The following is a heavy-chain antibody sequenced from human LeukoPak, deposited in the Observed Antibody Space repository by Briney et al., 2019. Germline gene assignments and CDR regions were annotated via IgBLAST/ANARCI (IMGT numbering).Heavy chain of an antibody. CDR3: ASRRKRITMIVVVLRPSGDAFDI. D-gene: IGHD3-22*01. Sequence: SETLSLTCAVYGGSFSGYYWSWIRQPPGKGLEWIGEINHSGSTNYNPSLKSRVTISVDTSKNQFSLKLSSVTAADTAVYYCASRRKRITMIVVVLRPSGDAFDIWGQGTMVTVSS. CDR2: INHSGST. J-gene: IGHJ3*02. CDR1: GGSFSGYY. V-gene: IGHV4-34*01.